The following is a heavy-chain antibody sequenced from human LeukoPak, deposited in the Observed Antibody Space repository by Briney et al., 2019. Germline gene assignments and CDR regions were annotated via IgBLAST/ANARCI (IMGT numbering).Heavy chain of an antibody. D-gene: IGHD3-10*01. CDR1: GGSFSGYY. CDR2: INHSRST. CDR3: ARGLPTMVRGVIITGRGVLVDY. J-gene: IGHJ4*02. Sequence: SETLSLTCAVYGGSFSGYYWSWIRQPPGKGLEWIGEINHSRSTNYNPSLKSRVTILVDTSMNQFSLKLSSVTAADTAVYYCARGLPTMVRGVIITGRGVLVDYWGQGTLVTVSS. V-gene: IGHV4-34*01.